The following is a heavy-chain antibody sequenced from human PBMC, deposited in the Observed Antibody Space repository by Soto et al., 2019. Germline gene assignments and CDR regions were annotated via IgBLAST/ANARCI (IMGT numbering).Heavy chain of an antibody. D-gene: IGHD4-4*01. J-gene: IGHJ4*02. Sequence: QVQLQQWGAGLLNPSETLSLTCAVYDGSFSGFYWSWIRQPPGKGLEWIGEINHIGITNYNPSLKSRVTISVCTFKNQFSLKLNSLTAAYTDVYYCAGGYAVNWHTPHYRGQGTLVTVSS. V-gene: IGHV4-34*01. CDR3: AGGYAVNWHTPHY. CDR1: DGSFSGFY. CDR2: INHIGIT.